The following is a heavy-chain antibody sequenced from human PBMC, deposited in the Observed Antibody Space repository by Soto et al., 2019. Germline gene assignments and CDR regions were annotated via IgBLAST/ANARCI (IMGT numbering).Heavy chain of an antibody. V-gene: IGHV4-39*01. J-gene: IGHJ4*02. CDR1: GGSISSSRYY. Sequence: QLQLQESGPGLVKHSETLSLTCTVSGGSISSSRYYWGWIRQPPGKGLAWIGSIYYSGSTYYNPSLKSRVTISVDTSKNQFSLKLSSVTAADTAVYYCARRGGVTKKYDYWGQGTLVTVSS. CDR3: ARRGGVTKKYDY. CDR2: IYYSGST. D-gene: IGHD2-8*02.